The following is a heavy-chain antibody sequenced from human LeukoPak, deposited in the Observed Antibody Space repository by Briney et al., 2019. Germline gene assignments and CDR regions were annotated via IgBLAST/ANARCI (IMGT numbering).Heavy chain of an antibody. Sequence: PGGSLRLSCAASGFTFSSYAMSWVRQAPGKGLEWVSAISGSGGRTYYADSVKGRFTISRDNSKNTLYLQMNSLRAEDTAVYYCAKSPKITIFGVVTYFDYWGQGTLVTVSS. CDR2: ISGSGGRT. V-gene: IGHV3-23*01. D-gene: IGHD3-3*01. CDR3: AKSPKITIFGVVTYFDY. J-gene: IGHJ4*02. CDR1: GFTFSSYA.